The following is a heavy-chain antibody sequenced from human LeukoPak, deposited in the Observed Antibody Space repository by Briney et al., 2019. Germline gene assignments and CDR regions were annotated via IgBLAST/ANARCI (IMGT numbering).Heavy chain of an antibody. CDR3: ATDRGWRTSGYYLYYFEY. Sequence: PGGSLRLSCAVSGFTFSNYWMTWVRQAPGKGLEWVASIKHDGSEKYYVDSVRGRFTISRDNTMNSLYLQMSSLRAEDTAVYYCATDRGWRTSGYYLYYFEYWGQGTLVTYSS. J-gene: IGHJ4*02. V-gene: IGHV3-7*01. CDR1: GFTFSNYW. D-gene: IGHD3-3*01. CDR2: IKHDGSEK.